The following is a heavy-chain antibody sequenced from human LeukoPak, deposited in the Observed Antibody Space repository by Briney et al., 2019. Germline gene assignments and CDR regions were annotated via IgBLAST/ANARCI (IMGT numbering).Heavy chain of an antibody. D-gene: IGHD6-13*01. J-gene: IGHJ5*02. V-gene: IGHV5-51*01. CDR2: IYPGDSDT. CDR1: GYSFTNYW. CDR3: ARSEAGGQLSFDP. Sequence: GESLKISCKGSGYSFTNYWIGWVRQMPGKGLEWMGTIYPGDSDTRYSPSLQGQVTISADKSISTAYLQWNSLKASDTAMYYCARSEAGGQLSFDPWGQGTLVTVSS.